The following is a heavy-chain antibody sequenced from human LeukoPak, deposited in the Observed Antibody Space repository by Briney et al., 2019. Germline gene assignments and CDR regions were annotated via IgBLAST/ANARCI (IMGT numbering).Heavy chain of an antibody. Sequence: SETLSLTCTVSGGSINNYYWSWIRQPPGKGLEWIGYIYYSGSTNYNPSLRSRVTISVDTSKNQFSLKLSSVTAADTAVYYCARVNGYCSSTSCYGWYFDLWGRGTLVTVSS. CDR1: GGSINNYY. J-gene: IGHJ2*01. V-gene: IGHV4-59*13. CDR2: IYYSGST. CDR3: ARVNGYCSSTSCYGWYFDL. D-gene: IGHD2-2*03.